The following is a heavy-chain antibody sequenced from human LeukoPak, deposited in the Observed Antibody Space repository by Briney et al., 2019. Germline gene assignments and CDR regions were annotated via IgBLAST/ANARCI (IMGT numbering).Heavy chain of an antibody. Sequence: GGSLRLSCAASGFTFSSYWMSWVRQAPGKGLEWVANIKQDGSEKYYVDSVKGRITISRDNAKNSLYLQMNSLRAEDTAVYYCARDFAHSDFWSGKYYFDYWGQGTLVTVSS. D-gene: IGHD3-3*01. CDR2: IKQDGSEK. CDR3: ARDFAHSDFWSGKYYFDY. CDR1: GFTFSSYW. V-gene: IGHV3-7*01. J-gene: IGHJ4*02.